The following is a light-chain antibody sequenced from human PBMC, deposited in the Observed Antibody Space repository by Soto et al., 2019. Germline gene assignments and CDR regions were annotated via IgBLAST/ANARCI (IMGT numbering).Light chain of an antibody. Sequence: AIRMTQTTSSFSASTGDRVTITCRATQSVTSYLAWYQQKPGKAPKLLIYAASTLQSGVPSTVSGSGSGTDSSLSLNSLQPEDFATYYCQQLNSYRLTIGGGTGV. V-gene: IGKV1-8*01. CDR2: AAS. CDR1: QSVTSY. CDR3: QQLNSYRLT. J-gene: IGKJ4*01.